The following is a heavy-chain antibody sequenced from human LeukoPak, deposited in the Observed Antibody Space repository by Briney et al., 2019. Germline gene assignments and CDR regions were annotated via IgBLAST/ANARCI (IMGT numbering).Heavy chain of an antibody. V-gene: IGHV3-30-3*01. J-gene: IGHJ4*02. Sequence: GGSLRLSCAASGLTFSRFAMHWVRQVPGKGLEWVAVISYDGSNKYYADSVKGRFTISRDNSNNTLYLQMNSLRAEDTAVYYCASTPPHHYYASSGYYPDYWGQGTLVTVSS. CDR2: ISYDGSNK. D-gene: IGHD3-22*01. CDR1: GLTFSRFA. CDR3: ASTPPHHYYASSGYYPDY.